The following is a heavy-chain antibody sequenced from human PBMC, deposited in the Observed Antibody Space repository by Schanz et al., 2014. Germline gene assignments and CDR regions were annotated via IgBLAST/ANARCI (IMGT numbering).Heavy chain of an antibody. V-gene: IGHV3-23*01. CDR2: ISGSGAST. D-gene: IGHD2-15*01. J-gene: IGHJ6*02. Sequence: EVQLLESGGGLVQPGGSLRLSCATSGFSFSSYAINWVRQAPGKGLEWVSGISGSGASTYYADSVKGRFTISRDNSNKTVDLQMNSLRAEDTALYYCVRDFLLEQLGYSHYYYAMDVWGQGTTVTVSS. CDR1: GFSFSSYA. CDR3: VRDFLLEQLGYSHYYYAMDV.